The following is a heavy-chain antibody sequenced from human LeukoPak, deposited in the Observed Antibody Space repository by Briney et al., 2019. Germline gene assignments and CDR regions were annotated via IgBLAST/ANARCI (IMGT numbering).Heavy chain of an antibody. D-gene: IGHD5-18*01. Sequence: ASVKVSCKASGYTFTGYYMHWVRQAPGQGLEWMGWINPNSGGTSYTQKFQGRVTVTRDTSINTAYMELSRLRSDDTAVYYCAREGGGYDYAFRSWGQGTLVTVSS. CDR3: AREGGGYDYAFRS. CDR1: GYTFTGYY. J-gene: IGHJ5*02. CDR2: INPNSGGT. V-gene: IGHV1-2*02.